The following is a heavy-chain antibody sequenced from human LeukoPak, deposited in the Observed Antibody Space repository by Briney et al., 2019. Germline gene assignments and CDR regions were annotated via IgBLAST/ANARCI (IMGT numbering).Heavy chain of an antibody. Sequence: SETLSLTCTVSGGSIRNYYWSWIGQPPGKGLEWIGYIYYSGSTNYNPSLESRVTMSVDTSKNQFSLKLSSVTAADTAVYYCARSKNFDYWGQGTLVTVSS. CDR1: GGSIRNYY. CDR2: IYYSGST. V-gene: IGHV4-59*01. J-gene: IGHJ4*02. CDR3: ARSKNFDY.